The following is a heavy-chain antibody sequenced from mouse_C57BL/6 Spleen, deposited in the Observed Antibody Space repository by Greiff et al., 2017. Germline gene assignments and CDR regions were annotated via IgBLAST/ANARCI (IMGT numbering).Heavy chain of an antibody. D-gene: IGHD1-1*01. CDR1: GYTFTSYW. CDR3: ARSYGSSYVGY. CDR2: IDPSDSYT. V-gene: IGHV1-59*01. J-gene: IGHJ2*01. Sequence: QVQLQQPGAELVRPGTSVKLSCKASGYTFTSYWMHWVKQRPGQGLEWIGVIDPSDSYTNYNQKFKGKATLTVDTSSSTAYMQLSSLTSEDSAVYYCARSYGSSYVGYWGQGTTRTVSS.